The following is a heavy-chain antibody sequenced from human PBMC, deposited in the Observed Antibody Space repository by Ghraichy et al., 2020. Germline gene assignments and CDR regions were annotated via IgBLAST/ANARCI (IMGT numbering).Heavy chain of an antibody. D-gene: IGHD6-6*01. CDR2: IIPIFGTA. CDR1: GGTFSSYA. CDR3: ARTYSSSSPISYYGMDV. J-gene: IGHJ6*02. Sequence: SVKVSCKASGGTFSSYAISWVRQAPGQGLEWMGGIIPIFGTANYAQKFQGRVTITADESTSTAYMELSSLRSEDTAVYYCARTYSSSSPISYYGMDVWGQGTTVTVSS. V-gene: IGHV1-69*13.